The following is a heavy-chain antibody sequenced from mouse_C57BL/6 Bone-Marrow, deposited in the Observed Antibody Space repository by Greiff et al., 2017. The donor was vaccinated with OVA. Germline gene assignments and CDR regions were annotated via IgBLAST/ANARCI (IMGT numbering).Heavy chain of an antibody. D-gene: IGHD1-1*01. CDR3: AREGKDYYGSWYFDV. Sequence: QVQLQQSGAELVKPGASVKLSCKASGYTFTSYWMQWVKQRPGQGLEWIGEIDPSDSYTNYNQKFKGKATLTVDTSSSTAYMQLSSLTSEDSAVYYCAREGKDYYGSWYFDVWGTGTTVTVSS. CDR1: GYTFTSYW. CDR2: IDPSDSYT. V-gene: IGHV1-50*01. J-gene: IGHJ1*03.